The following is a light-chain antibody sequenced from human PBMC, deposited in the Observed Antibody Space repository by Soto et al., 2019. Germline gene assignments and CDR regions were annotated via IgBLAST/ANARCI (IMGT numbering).Light chain of an antibody. CDR3: TSYTSGSLYV. Sequence: QSALTQPASVSGSPGQSITISCTGTSSDFGAYNYVSWYQQYPGKVPKLLIYNVSNRPSGVYNRFSGSKSGNTASLTISGLQAEDEADYFCTSYTSGSLYVFGTGTKVTVL. V-gene: IGLV2-14*01. CDR2: NVS. CDR1: SSDFGAYNY. J-gene: IGLJ1*01.